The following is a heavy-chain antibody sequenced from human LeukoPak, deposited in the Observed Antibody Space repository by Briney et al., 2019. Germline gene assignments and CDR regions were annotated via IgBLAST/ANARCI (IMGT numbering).Heavy chain of an antibody. J-gene: IGHJ5*02. CDR3: ARDRGYSSSWYRRNWFDP. CDR2: IYYSGST. Sequence: PSETLSLTCTVSGGSISSYYWSWIRQPPGKGLEWIGYIYYSGSTNYNPSLKSRVTISVDTSKNQFSLKLSSVTAADTAVYYCARDRGYSSSWYRRNWFDPWGQGTLVTVSS. V-gene: IGHV4-59*12. CDR1: GGSISSYY. D-gene: IGHD6-13*01.